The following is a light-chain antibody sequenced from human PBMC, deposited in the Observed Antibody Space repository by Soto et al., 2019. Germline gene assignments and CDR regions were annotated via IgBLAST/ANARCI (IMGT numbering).Light chain of an antibody. V-gene: IGLV2-14*02. CDR1: SSDVGTYNL. CDR3: SSFTNTNSLEDWV. CDR2: EVD. J-gene: IGLJ3*02. Sequence: QSVLTQPASVSGSPRQSITISCTGTSSDVGTYNLVSWYQQHPGRAPKLIIYEVDSRTSGISDRFSGSKSGNTASLTISGLQPEDEADYYCSSFTNTNSLEDWVFGGGTKLTVL.